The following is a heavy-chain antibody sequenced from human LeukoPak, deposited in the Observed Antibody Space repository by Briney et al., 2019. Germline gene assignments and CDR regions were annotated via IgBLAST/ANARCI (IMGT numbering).Heavy chain of an antibody. CDR3: ARQGSTWWDPFDF. CDR1: GFTLSNYW. D-gene: IGHD1-26*01. CDR2: IKQDGSEK. J-gene: IGHJ4*02. Sequence: QPGGSQRLSCAASGFTLSNYWMSWVRQAPGKGLGWVANIKQDGSEKYYVDSVKGRFTISRDNAYNSLHLQMSSLRADDTAVYYCARQGSTWWDPFDFWGQGTLVTVSS. V-gene: IGHV3-7*03.